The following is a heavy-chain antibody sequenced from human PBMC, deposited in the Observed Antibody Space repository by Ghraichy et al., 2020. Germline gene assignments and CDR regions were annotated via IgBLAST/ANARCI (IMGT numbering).Heavy chain of an antibody. CDR1: GFTFSSYD. D-gene: IGHD3-16*01. J-gene: IGHJ4*02. V-gene: IGHV3-23*01. CDR3: AKDIGLGGSADY. Sequence: GGSLRLSCAASGFTFSSYDMSWVRQAPGKGLEWVSAISGSGGSTYYADSVKGRFTISRDNSKNTLYQQMNSLRGEDTAVYYCAKDIGLGGSADYWGQGTQVTVSS. CDR2: ISGSGGST.